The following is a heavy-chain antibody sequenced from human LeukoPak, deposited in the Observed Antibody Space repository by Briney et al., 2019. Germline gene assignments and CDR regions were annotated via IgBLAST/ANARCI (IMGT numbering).Heavy chain of an antibody. J-gene: IGHJ4*02. D-gene: IGHD3-16*01. CDR3: VKDSSWMGEYYFDY. CDR1: EFTFSNYG. Sequence: GGPLRLSCAASEFTFSNYGMHWVRQAPGKGLEWVAFIRYDESNEYYADSVKGRFTISRDNSKNTLYLQMNSLRADDTAVYYCVKDSSWMGEYYFDYWGQGSLVTVSS. CDR2: IRYDESNE. V-gene: IGHV3-30*02.